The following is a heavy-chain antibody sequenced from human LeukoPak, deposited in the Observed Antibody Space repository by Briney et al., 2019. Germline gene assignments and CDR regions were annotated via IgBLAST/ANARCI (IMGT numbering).Heavy chain of an antibody. V-gene: IGHV1-3*03. Sequence: ASVKVSCKASGYTFSSYAIHWVRQAPGQRLEWMGWINAGNGKPKYSQEFQGRLTITRDTSASTAYMDLSSLRSEDMAVYYCARSSGYSSSWYLAFDIWGQGTMVTVSS. J-gene: IGHJ3*02. CDR1: GYTFSSYA. CDR3: ARSSGYSSSWYLAFDI. D-gene: IGHD6-13*01. CDR2: INAGNGKP.